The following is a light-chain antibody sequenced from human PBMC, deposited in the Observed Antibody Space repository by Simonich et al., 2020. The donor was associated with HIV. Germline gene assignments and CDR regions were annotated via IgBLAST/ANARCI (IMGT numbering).Light chain of an antibody. CDR3: QQYGSSPWT. CDR1: QSVSNN. Sequence: EIMMTQSPATLSVSPGERATLSCRASQSVSNNLAWYQQKPGQAPRLLIHGASSRATGIPDRFSGSGSGTDFTLTISRLGPEDFAVYYCQQYGSSPWTFGQGTKVEIK. J-gene: IGKJ1*01. CDR2: GAS. V-gene: IGKV3-20*01.